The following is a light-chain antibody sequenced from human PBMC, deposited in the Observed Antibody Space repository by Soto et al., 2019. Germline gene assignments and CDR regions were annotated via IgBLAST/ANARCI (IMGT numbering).Light chain of an antibody. CDR3: QHYNSFPWP. J-gene: IGKJ1*01. Sequence: IRRTQSPSTLSASVGDRVTITCRASQSIINWLGWYQQKPGQAPKLMIYKGSSLESGVPSRFSGSGSGTGFTLTINRLQCDDFATYYCQHYNSFPWPCGQGTQVQIK. CDR2: KGS. V-gene: IGKV1-5*03. CDR1: QSIINW.